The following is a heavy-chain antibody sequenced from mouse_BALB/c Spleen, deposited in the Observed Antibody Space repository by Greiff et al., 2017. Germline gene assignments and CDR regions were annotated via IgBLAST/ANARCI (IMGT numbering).Heavy chain of an antibody. D-gene: IGHD1-1*01. CDR2: IYPGNSDT. J-gene: IGHJ2*01. Sequence: EVQLQQSGTVLARPGASVKMSCKASGYSFTSYWMHWVKQRPGQGLEWIGAIYPGNSDTSYNQKFKGKAKLTAVTSASTAYMELSSLTNEDSAVYYCTAYYYGSGYSFDYWGQGTTLTVSS. CDR1: GYSFTSYW. CDR3: TAYYYGSGYSFDY. V-gene: IGHV1-5*01.